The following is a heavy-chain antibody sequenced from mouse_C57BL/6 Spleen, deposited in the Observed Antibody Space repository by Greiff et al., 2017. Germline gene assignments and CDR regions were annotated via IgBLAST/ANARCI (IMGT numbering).Heavy chain of an antibody. V-gene: IGHV5-4*01. D-gene: IGHD1-1*01. CDR3: ARDSDGSSYDWYCDV. CDR2: ISDGGSYT. Sequence: DVMLVESGGGLVKPGGSLKLSCAASGFTFSSYAMSWVRQTPEKRLEWVATISDGGSYTYYPDNVKGRFTISRDNAKNNLYLQMSHLKSEDTAMYYCARDSDGSSYDWYCDVWGTGTTVTVSS. J-gene: IGHJ1*03. CDR1: GFTFSSYA.